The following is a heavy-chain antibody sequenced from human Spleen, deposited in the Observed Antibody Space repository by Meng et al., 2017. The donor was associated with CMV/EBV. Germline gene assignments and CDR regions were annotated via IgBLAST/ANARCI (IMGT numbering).Heavy chain of an antibody. J-gene: IGHJ4*02. Sequence: SETLSLTCAVSGDSISRNLWWSWVRQPPGKGLEWIGEISYSGSTKYNPSLQSRVTISSDTTNNRFSLRLNSVTAADTGVYFCARSPGFWSLDYWGRGTLVTVPQ. CDR1: GDSISRNLW. CDR3: ARSPGFWSLDY. V-gene: IGHV4-4*02. CDR2: ISYSGST. D-gene: IGHD2-8*02.